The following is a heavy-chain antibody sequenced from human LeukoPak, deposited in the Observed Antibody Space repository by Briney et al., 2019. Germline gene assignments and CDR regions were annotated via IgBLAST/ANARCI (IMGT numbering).Heavy chain of an antibody. Sequence: SETLSLTCTVSGGSISNSSYYWGWIRQPPGKGLEWIGSIYYSGSTYYNPSLKSRVTISVDTSKNQFSLKLSSVTAADTAVYYCATISYYDFWSGYYYYYMDVWGKGTTVTVSS. CDR3: ATISYYDFWSGYYYYYMDV. J-gene: IGHJ6*03. CDR1: GGSISNSSYY. D-gene: IGHD3-3*01. CDR2: IYYSGST. V-gene: IGHV4-39*01.